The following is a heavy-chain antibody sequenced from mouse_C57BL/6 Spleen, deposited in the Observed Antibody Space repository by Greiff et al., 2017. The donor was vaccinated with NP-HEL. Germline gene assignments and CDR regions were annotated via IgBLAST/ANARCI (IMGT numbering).Heavy chain of an antibody. V-gene: IGHV1-26*01. Sequence: VQLQQSGPELVKPGASVKISCKASGYTFTDYYMNWVKQSHGKSLEWIGDINPNNGGTSYNQKFKGKATLTVDKSSSTAYMELRSLTSEDSAVYYCARGDGYSWGQGTTLTVSS. CDR3: ARGDGYS. D-gene: IGHD2-3*01. CDR2: INPNNGGT. CDR1: GYTFTDYY. J-gene: IGHJ2*01.